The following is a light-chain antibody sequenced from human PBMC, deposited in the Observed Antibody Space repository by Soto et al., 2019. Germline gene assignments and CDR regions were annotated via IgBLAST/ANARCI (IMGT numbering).Light chain of an antibody. CDR1: QGIRND. CDR3: LQDYNHPRT. CDR2: AAS. Sequence: AIQMTQSPSSLSASVGDRVTITCRASQGIRNDLGWYQQKPGKAPKLLIYAASSLQSGVPSRFSGRGSGKDFPLPISSLRPEVFATFYCLQDYNHPRTFGQGTRGETK. J-gene: IGKJ1*01. V-gene: IGKV1-6*01.